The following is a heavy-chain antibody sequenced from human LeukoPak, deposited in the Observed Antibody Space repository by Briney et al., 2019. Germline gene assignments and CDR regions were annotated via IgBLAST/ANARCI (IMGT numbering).Heavy chain of an antibody. D-gene: IGHD3-10*01. CDR2: ISGSGGST. J-gene: IGHJ4*02. V-gene: IGHV3-23*01. CDR3: AKDGSGSYRPDLFDY. CDR1: GFTFSSYA. Sequence: TGGSLRLSCAASGFTFSSYAMSWVRQAPGKGLEWVSAISGSGGSTYYADPVKGRFTISRDNSKNTLYLQMNSLRAEDTAVYYCAKDGSGSYRPDLFDYWGQGTLVTVSP.